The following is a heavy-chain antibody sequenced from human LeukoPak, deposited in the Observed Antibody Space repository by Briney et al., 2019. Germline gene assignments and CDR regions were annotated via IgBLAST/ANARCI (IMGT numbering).Heavy chain of an antibody. CDR2: IGTAGDT. J-gene: IGHJ4*02. D-gene: IGHD3-16*02. Sequence: GGSLRLSCAASGFTFSSYDMHWVRQATGKGLEWVSAIGTAGDTYYPGSVKGRFTISRENAKNSLYLQMNSLRAGDTAVYYCARSLGELSLSDYWGQGTLVTVSS. CDR1: GFTFSSYD. V-gene: IGHV3-13*01. CDR3: ARSLGELSLSDY.